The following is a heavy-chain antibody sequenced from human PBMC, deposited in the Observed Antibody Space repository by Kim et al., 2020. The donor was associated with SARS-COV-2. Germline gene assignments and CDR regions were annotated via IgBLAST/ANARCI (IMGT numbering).Heavy chain of an antibody. Sequence: SVKVSCKASGGTFSSYAISWVRQAPGQGLEWMGGIIPMIGTANYAQKFQGRVTVTADESTSTAYMELSSLRSEDTAVYYCARAEYCGSTSCYFGMDVWGQGTTVTVSS. V-gene: IGHV1-69*13. CDR1: GGTFSSYA. D-gene: IGHD2-2*01. CDR2: IIPMIGTA. J-gene: IGHJ6*02. CDR3: ARAEYCGSTSCYFGMDV.